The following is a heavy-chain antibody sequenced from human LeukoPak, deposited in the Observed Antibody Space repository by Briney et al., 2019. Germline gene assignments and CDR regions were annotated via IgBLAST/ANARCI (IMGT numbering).Heavy chain of an antibody. D-gene: IGHD3-22*01. Sequence: PGGSLRLSCAASGFTFSSYAMSWIRQAPGKGLEWVSYISSSGSTIYYADSVKGRFTISRDNAKDSFYLQMNSLRAEDTAVYYCARARPTHYYDGSGYYNFFDYWGQGTLVTVSS. V-gene: IGHV3-11*01. CDR2: ISSSGSTI. CDR1: GFTFSSYA. CDR3: ARARPTHYYDGSGYYNFFDY. J-gene: IGHJ4*02.